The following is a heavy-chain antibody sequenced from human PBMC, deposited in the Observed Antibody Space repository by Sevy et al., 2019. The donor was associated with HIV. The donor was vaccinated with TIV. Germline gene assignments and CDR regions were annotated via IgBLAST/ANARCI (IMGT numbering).Heavy chain of an antibody. D-gene: IGHD6-13*01. CDR3: ARVPGAVIAAGPYHFDY. Sequence: GGSLRLSCAASGFIFSSNAMHWVRQAPGKGLEWVSVISYDGSNKEYADSVEGRFTISRDNAKNTLYLQMNSPRPEDTAVYYCARVPGAVIAAGPYHFDYWGQGTLVTVSS. CDR1: GFIFSSNA. J-gene: IGHJ4*02. V-gene: IGHV3-30*04. CDR2: ISYDGSNK.